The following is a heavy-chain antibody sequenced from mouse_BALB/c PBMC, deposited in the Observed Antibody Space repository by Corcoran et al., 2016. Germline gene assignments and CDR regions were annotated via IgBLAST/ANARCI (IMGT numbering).Heavy chain of an antibody. CDR3: ARGGTMISAY. CDR1: GYTVTNYG. Sequence: QIQLVQSGPELKKPGETVKISCKASGYTVTNYGMNWVKQAPGKGLKWMGWINTYTGEPTYADDFKGRFAFSLETSASTAYLQINNLKNEDTATYFCARGGTMISAYWGQGTLVTVSA. D-gene: IGHD2-4*01. J-gene: IGHJ3*01. CDR2: INTYTGEP. V-gene: IGHV9-3-1*01.